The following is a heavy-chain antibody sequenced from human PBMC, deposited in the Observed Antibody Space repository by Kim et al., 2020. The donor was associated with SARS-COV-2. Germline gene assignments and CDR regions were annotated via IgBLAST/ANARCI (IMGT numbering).Heavy chain of an antibody. Sequence: RCGTNYAQKFQGRVTMTRDTSISTAYMELSRLRSDDTAVYYCARDYFDYWGQGTLVTVSS. V-gene: IGHV1-2*02. CDR3: ARDYFDY. CDR2: RCGT. J-gene: IGHJ4*02.